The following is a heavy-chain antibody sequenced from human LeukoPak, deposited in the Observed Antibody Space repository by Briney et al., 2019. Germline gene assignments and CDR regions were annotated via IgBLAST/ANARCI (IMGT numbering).Heavy chain of an antibody. D-gene: IGHD4-23*01. J-gene: IGHJ4*02. CDR3: AREGVWGNSYFDY. V-gene: IGHV1-69*13. CDR2: IIPIFGIA. Sequence: SVKVSCKASGGTFSSYAISWVRQAPGHGLEWMGRIIPIFGIANYAQKFQGRVTITADESTSTAYMELSSLRSEDTAVYYCAREGVWGNSYFDYWGQGTLVTVSS. CDR1: GGTFSSYA.